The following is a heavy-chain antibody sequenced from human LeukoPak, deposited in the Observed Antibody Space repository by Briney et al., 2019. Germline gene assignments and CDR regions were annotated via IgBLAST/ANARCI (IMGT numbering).Heavy chain of an antibody. CDR2: ISANGRST. CDR1: GFTVSFYS. Sequence: GGSLRLSCAASGFTVSFYSMHWVRQAPGKGLDFVSAISANGRSTYYASSVKGRFTISRDNSKNTLYLQMGSLRAEDLAVYYCARVGLGSGFDYWGQGTLVTVSS. D-gene: IGHD1-26*01. V-gene: IGHV3-64*01. CDR3: ARVGLGSGFDY. J-gene: IGHJ4*02.